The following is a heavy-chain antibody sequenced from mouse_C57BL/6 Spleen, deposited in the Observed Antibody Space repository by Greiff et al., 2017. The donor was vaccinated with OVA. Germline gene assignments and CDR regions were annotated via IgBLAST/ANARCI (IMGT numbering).Heavy chain of an antibody. V-gene: IGHV5-4*01. J-gene: IGHJ4*01. CDR1: GFTFSSYA. D-gene: IGHD1-1*01. CDR3: ARDLHYYGSSYHAMDY. Sequence: EVKLMESGGGLVKPGGSLKLSCAASGFTFSSYAMSWVRQTPEQRLEWVATISDGGSYTYSPDNVKGRFTISRDNAKNNLYLQMSHLKSEDTAMYYCARDLHYYGSSYHAMDYWGQGTSVTVSS. CDR2: ISDGGSYT.